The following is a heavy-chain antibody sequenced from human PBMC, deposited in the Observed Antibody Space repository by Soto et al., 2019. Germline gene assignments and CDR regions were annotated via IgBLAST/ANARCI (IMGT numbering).Heavy chain of an antibody. D-gene: IGHD2-2*01. CDR3: ARVRALGYCSSTSCPAYYYYYMDV. V-gene: IGHV6-1*01. CDR2: TYYRSKWYN. J-gene: IGHJ6*03. CDR1: GDSVSSNSAA. Sequence: KQSQTLSLTCAISGDSVSSNSAAWNWIRQSPSRGLEWLGRTYYRSKWYNDYAVSVKSRITINPDTSKNQFSLQLNSVTPEDTAVYYCARVRALGYCSSTSCPAYYYYYMDVWGKGTTVTVSS.